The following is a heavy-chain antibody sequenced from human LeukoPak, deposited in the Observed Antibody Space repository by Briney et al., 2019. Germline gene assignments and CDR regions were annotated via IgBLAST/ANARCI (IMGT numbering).Heavy chain of an antibody. CDR1: AGSIRNYY. J-gene: IGHJ3*02. V-gene: IGHV4-59*01. Sequence: SETLSLTCTVSAGSIRNYYWSWIRQPPGQGLEWIGYVYYSGSTDYNPSLQSRVTISVDIPKKHFSLKLTSVTAADTAVYYCARGPLGFCTTSGCSTDAFDIWGQGTMVTVPS. CDR3: ARGPLGFCTTSGCSTDAFDI. CDR2: VYYSGST. D-gene: IGHD2-2*02.